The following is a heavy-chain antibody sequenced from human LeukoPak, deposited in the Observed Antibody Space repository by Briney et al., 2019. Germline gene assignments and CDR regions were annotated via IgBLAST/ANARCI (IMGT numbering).Heavy chain of an antibody. CDR1: GGSISSSSYY. CDR3: ARGRGVRGKNWFDP. V-gene: IGHV4-39*01. J-gene: IGHJ5*02. CDR2: IYYSGST. D-gene: IGHD3-10*01. Sequence: PSETLSLTCTVSGGSISSSSYYWGWIRQPPGKGLEWIGSIYYSGSTYYNPSLKSRVTISVDTSKNQFSLKLSSVTAADTAVYYCARGRGVRGKNWFDPWGQGTLVTVSS.